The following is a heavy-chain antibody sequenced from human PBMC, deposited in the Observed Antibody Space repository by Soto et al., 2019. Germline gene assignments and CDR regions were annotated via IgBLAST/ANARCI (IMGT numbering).Heavy chain of an antibody. V-gene: IGHV3-7*01. CDR2: INKAGSER. CDR3: ARDGHNTNDVDR. D-gene: IGHD1-20*01. J-gene: IGHJ5*02. Sequence: HPAGSLRLSCAASGFTFDDSWMNWVCQAPGKGLEWVAIINKAGSERYYVDSVKGRFTISRDNSKDSLFLQMESLGAEDTALYYCARDGHNTNDVDRWGQGNRVTVSS. CDR1: GFTFDDSW.